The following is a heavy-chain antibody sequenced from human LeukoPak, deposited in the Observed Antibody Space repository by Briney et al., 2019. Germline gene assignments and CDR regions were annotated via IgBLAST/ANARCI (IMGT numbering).Heavy chain of an antibody. CDR3: ASIVATTRNYYYGMDV. D-gene: IGHD5-12*01. J-gene: IGHJ6*02. Sequence: SETLSLTCTVSGGSISSYYWSWIRQPPGKGLEWIGYIYYSGSTNYNPSLKSRVTISVDTSKNQFSLKLSSVTVADTAVYYCASIVATTRNYYYGMDVWGQGTTVTVSS. V-gene: IGHV4-59*01. CDR1: GGSISSYY. CDR2: IYYSGST.